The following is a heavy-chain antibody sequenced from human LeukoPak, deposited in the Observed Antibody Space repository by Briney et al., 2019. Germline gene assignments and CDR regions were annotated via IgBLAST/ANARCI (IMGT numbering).Heavy chain of an antibody. Sequence: ASVKVSCKASGLTFSNYGITWVRQAPGQGLEWVGWISAYDGNTNYAQKFQGRVTMTTDTSTSTAHMELRSLRYDDTAVYYCARDGRLAAYEPDYWGQGTLVTVSS. D-gene: IGHD1-26*01. CDR2: ISAYDGNT. CDR1: GLTFSNYG. CDR3: ARDGRLAAYEPDY. V-gene: IGHV1-18*01. J-gene: IGHJ4*02.